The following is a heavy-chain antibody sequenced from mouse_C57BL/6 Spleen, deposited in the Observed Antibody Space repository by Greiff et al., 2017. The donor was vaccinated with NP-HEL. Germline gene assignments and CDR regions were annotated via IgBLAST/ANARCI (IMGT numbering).Heavy chain of an antibody. J-gene: IGHJ4*01. Sequence: EVKLVESEGGLVQPGSSMKLFCTASGFTFSDYYMAWVRQVPEKGLEWVANINYDGSSTYYLDSLKSRFIISRDNAKNILYLQMSSLKSEDTATYYCARDRGPDEAMDYWGQGTSVTVSS. CDR2: INYDGSST. CDR1: GFTFSDYY. CDR3: ARDRGPDEAMDY. V-gene: IGHV5-16*01.